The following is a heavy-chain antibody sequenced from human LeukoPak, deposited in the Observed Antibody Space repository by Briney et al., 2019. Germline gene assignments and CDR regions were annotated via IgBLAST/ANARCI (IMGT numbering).Heavy chain of an antibody. CDR3: ARDVDTSSHSSQLDP. D-gene: IGHD5-18*01. CDR2: VGSGGTR. J-gene: IGHJ5*02. Sequence: GSLRLSCAASGFNFNIYTMSWVRQAQGKGLEWISAVGSGGTRYYADSVKGRFTISRDNSANTVSLQMNSLRDEDTAVYYCARDVDTSSHSSQLDPWGQGTLVTVSS. CDR1: GFNFNIYT. V-gene: IGHV3-23*01.